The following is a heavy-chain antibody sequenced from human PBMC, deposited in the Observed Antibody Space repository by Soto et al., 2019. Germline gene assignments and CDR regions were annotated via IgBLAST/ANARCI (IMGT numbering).Heavy chain of an antibody. V-gene: IGHV3-48*02. CDR2: ISSRSSTI. CDR3: ARDDYYDTSGYLALFDY. D-gene: IGHD3-22*01. CDR1: GFTFSSYS. Sequence: GGSLRLSCAASGFTFSSYSMNWVRQAPGKGLEWVSYISSRSSTIYYADSVKGRFTIYRDNAKNSLYLQMNSLRDEDTAVYYCARDDYYDTSGYLALFDYWGQGTLVTVSS. J-gene: IGHJ4*02.